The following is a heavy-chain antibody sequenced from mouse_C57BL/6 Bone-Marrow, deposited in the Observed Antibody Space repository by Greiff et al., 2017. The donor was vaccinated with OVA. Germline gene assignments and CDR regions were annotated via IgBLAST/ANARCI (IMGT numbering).Heavy chain of an antibody. CDR2: IRNKANNHAT. CDR1: GFTFSDAW. J-gene: IGHJ3*01. Sequence: EVKLVESGGGLVQPGGSMKLSCAASGFTFSDAWMDWVRQSPEKGLEWVAEIRNKANNHATYYAVSVKGRFTISRDDSKSSVYLQMNSLRAEDTGIYYCTGPYSNYVAWFAYWGQGTLVTVSA. CDR3: TGPYSNYVAWFAY. D-gene: IGHD2-5*01. V-gene: IGHV6-6*01.